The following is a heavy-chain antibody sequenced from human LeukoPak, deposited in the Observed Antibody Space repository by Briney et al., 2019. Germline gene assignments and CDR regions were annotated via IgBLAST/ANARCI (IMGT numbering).Heavy chain of an antibody. CDR3: ARGPPDFYNSGSYYNGYNWFDS. CDR2: IYSSGST. J-gene: IGHJ5*01. D-gene: IGHD3-10*01. Sequence: SETLSLTCSVSGGSISNGTSYWTWIRQPAGKSLEWLGRIYSSGSTNYNPSLKSRVTISADTSKNQFSLTLTSVTAADTAVYYCARGPPDFYNSGSYYNGYNWFDSWGQGTLVTVSS. V-gene: IGHV4-61*02. CDR1: GGSISNGTSY.